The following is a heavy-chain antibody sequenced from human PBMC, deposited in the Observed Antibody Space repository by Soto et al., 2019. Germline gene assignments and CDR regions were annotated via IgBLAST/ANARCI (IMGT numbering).Heavy chain of an antibody. D-gene: IGHD3-9*01. Sequence: SETLSLTCAVYGGSFSGYYWSWIRQPPGKGLEWIGEINHSGSTNYNPSLKSRVTISVDTSKNQFSLKLSSVTAADTAVYYCASRSWDYDILTGSLDYYYGMDVWGQGTTVTVSS. CDR2: INHSGST. J-gene: IGHJ6*02. CDR3: ASRSWDYDILTGSLDYYYGMDV. CDR1: GGSFSGYY. V-gene: IGHV4-34*01.